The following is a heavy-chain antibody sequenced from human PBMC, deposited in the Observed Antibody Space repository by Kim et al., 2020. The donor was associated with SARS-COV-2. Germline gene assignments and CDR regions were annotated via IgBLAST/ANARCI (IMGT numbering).Heavy chain of an antibody. CDR1: GGTFNRHA. CDR2: IIPFFGTS. Sequence: SVKVSCKASGGTFNRHAISWMRQAPGQGLEWMGGIIPFFGTSNYAQKFQGRVTITADESTSTAYMELSSLRSEDTAVYYCARGVAMSGGYYYGLDVWGQGTTVTVSS. CDR3: ARGVAMSGGYYYGLDV. V-gene: IGHV1-69*13. D-gene: IGHD5-12*01. J-gene: IGHJ6*02.